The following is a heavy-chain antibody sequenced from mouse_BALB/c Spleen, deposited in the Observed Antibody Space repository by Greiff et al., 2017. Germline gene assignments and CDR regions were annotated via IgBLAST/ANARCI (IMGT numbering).Heavy chain of an antibody. CDR3: ARLGNYAMDY. Sequence: EVQLQQSGPELGKPGASVKISCKASGYSFTGYNMYWVKQSHRKSLEWIGYIDPYNGGTSYNQKSKGKATLTVDKSSSTAYMHLNSLTSEDSAIYYCARLGNYAMDYWGQGTSVTVSS. J-gene: IGHJ4*01. CDR1: GYSFTGYN. CDR2: IDPYNGGT. V-gene: IGHV1S135*01.